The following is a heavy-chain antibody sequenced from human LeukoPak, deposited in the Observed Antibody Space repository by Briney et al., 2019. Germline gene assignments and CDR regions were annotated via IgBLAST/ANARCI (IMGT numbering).Heavy chain of an antibody. CDR2: IYYSGST. J-gene: IGHJ3*02. V-gene: IGHV4-31*03. CDR1: GGSISSGGYY. Sequence: SETLSLTCTVSGGSISSGGYYWSWIRQHPGKGLEWIGYIYYSGSTYYNPSLKSRVTISVDTSKNQFSLKLSSVTAADTAVYYCASANYGDYGDAFDIWGQGTMVTASS. CDR3: ASANYGDYGDAFDI. D-gene: IGHD4-17*01.